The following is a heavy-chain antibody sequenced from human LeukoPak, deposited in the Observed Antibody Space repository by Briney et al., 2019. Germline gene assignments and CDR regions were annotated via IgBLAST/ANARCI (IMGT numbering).Heavy chain of an antibody. J-gene: IGHJ5*02. CDR3: ARDLRYCSSTSCYAVGFDP. D-gene: IGHD2-2*01. Sequence: GGSLRLSCAASGFTSDDYGMSWVRQAPGKGLEWVSGINWNGGSTGYADSVKGRFTISRDNAKNSLYLQMNSLRAEDTALYHCARDLRYCSSTSCYAVGFDPWGQGTLVTVSS. CDR2: INWNGGST. V-gene: IGHV3-20*01. CDR1: GFTSDDYG.